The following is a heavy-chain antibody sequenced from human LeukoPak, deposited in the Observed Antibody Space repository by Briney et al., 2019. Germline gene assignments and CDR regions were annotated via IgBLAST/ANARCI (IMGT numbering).Heavy chain of an antibody. CDR3: TRDPGTYFFDY. D-gene: IGHD1-1*01. V-gene: IGHV1-69*05. CDR2: IIPIFGTA. Sequence: SVKVSCKASGGTFSSYAISWVRQAPGQGLEWMGGIIPIFGTANYAQKVQGRVTMTTDTSTSTAYMELRSLRSDDTAVYYCTRDPGTYFFDYWGQGTLVTVSS. J-gene: IGHJ4*02. CDR1: GGTFSSYA.